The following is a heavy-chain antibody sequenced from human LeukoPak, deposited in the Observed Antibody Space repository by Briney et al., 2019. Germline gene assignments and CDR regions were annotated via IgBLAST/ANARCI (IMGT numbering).Heavy chain of an antibody. Sequence: ASVKVSCKASGYSFTDYYMHWVRQAPGQGPEWMGWINPNSGGTNYAQKFQGRVTMTRDTSINTVYMELSRLTSDDTAVYYCARGEYNYGRDWFDPWGQGTLVTVSS. CDR3: ARGEYNYGRDWFDP. V-gene: IGHV1-2*02. J-gene: IGHJ5*02. CDR1: GYSFTDYY. CDR2: INPNSGGT. D-gene: IGHD5-18*01.